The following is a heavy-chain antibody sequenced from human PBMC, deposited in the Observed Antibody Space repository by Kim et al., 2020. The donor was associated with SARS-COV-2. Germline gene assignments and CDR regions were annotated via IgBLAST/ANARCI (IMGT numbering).Heavy chain of an antibody. CDR3: ATSMVRGVISPHYYYGMDV. D-gene: IGHD3-10*01. V-gene: IGHV1-24*01. Sequence: ASVKVSCKVSGYTLTELSMHWVRQAPGKGLEWMGGFDPEDGETIYAQKFQGRVTMTEDTSTDTAYMELSSLRSEDTAVYYCATSMVRGVISPHYYYGMDVWGQGTTVTVSS. J-gene: IGHJ6*02. CDR1: GYTLTELS. CDR2: FDPEDGET.